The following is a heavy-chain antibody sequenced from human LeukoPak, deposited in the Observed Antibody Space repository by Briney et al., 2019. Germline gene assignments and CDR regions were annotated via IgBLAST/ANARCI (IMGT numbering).Heavy chain of an antibody. CDR2: FDPEDGET. J-gene: IGHJ4*02. CDR1: GYSLTELS. V-gene: IGHV1-24*01. Sequence: GASVKVSCKVSGYSLTELSLRWVRQAPGEGLEWMGNFDPEDGETIYAQKFQGRVTMSEDASTQTAYMELSSLRSEDRAVYYCATGRGFFDFWGQGTLVTVSS. CDR3: ATGRGFFDF.